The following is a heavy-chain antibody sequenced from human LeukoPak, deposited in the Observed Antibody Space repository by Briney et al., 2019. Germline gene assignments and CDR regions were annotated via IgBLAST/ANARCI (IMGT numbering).Heavy chain of an antibody. D-gene: IGHD6-13*01. Sequence: GASLKISCKGSGYSFTSYLICWVRQMPGKGLELMGIIYPGDSDARYHPSFQSLVTISADKSISTAYLQWSSLKASDTAMYYCASSSSRTLDFDYWGQGTLVTVSS. CDR1: GYSFTSYL. V-gene: IGHV5-51*01. J-gene: IGHJ4*02. CDR3: ASSSSRTLDFDY. CDR2: IYPGDSDA.